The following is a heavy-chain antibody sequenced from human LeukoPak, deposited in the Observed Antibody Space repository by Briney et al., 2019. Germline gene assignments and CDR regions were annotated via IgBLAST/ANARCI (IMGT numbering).Heavy chain of an antibody. Sequence: GGSLRLSCAASGFTFSSYWMHWVRQAPGKGLVWVSRINSDGSSTSYADSVKGRFTISRDNAKNTLYLQMNSLRAEDTAVYYCARVERRIAVAVDFDYWGQGTLVTVSS. CDR2: INSDGSST. CDR3: ARVERRIAVAVDFDY. D-gene: IGHD6-19*01. V-gene: IGHV3-74*01. J-gene: IGHJ4*02. CDR1: GFTFSSYW.